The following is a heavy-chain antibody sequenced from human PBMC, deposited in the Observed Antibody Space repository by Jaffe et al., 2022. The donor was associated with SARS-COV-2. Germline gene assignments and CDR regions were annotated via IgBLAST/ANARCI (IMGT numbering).Heavy chain of an antibody. J-gene: IGHJ4*02. V-gene: IGHV4-39*01. CDR3: ARHLSSYYYDSSGYD. D-gene: IGHD3-22*01. Sequence: QLQLQESGPGLVKPSETLSLTCTVSGGSISSSSYYWGWIRQPPGKGLEWIGSIYYSGSTYYNPSLKSRVTISVDTSKNQFSLKLSSVTAADTAVYYCARHLSSYYYDSSGYDWGQGTLVTVSS. CDR2: IYYSGST. CDR1: GGSISSSSYY.